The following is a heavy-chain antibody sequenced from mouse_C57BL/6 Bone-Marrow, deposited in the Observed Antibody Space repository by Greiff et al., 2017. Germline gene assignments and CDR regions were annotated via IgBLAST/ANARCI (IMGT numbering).Heavy chain of an antibody. CDR3: ARYYYDYDERYYAMDY. Sequence: QVQLQQPGAELVKPGASVKMSSKASGYTFTSYWITWVKQRPGQGLEWIGDIYPGSGSTNYNEKFKSKATLTVDTSSSTAYMQLSSLTSEDSAVYYCARYYYDYDERYYAMDYWGQGTSVTVSS. CDR2: IYPGSGST. J-gene: IGHJ4*01. V-gene: IGHV1-55*01. CDR1: GYTFTSYW. D-gene: IGHD2-4*01.